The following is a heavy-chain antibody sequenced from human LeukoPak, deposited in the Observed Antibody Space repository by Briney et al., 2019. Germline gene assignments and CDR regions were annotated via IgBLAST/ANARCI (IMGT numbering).Heavy chain of an antibody. J-gene: IGHJ6*02. D-gene: IGHD1-26*01. CDR3: TTIHPEFMGATRDYYYYGMDV. CDR2: IKSKTDGGTT. V-gene: IGHV3-15*01. CDR1: GFTFSNAW. Sequence: GGSLRLSCAASGFTFSNAWMSWVRQAPGKGLEWVGRIKSKTDGGTTGYAAPVKGRFTISRDDSKNTLYLQMNSLKTEDTAVYYCTTIHPEFMGATRDYYYYGMDVWGQGTTVTVSS.